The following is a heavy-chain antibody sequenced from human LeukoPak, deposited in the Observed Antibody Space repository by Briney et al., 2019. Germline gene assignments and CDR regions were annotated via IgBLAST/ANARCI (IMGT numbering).Heavy chain of an antibody. CDR3: VKGGHSSGWYTDFDY. V-gene: IGHV3-9*03. CDR1: GFTFDDYA. J-gene: IGHJ4*02. CDR2: ISWNSGSI. D-gene: IGHD6-19*01. Sequence: GRYLRLSCAASGFTFDDYAMHWVRQAPGKGLEWVAGISWNSGSIGYADSVKGRFTISRDNAKNSLFLQMNSLRVEDMAFYYCVKGGHSSGWYTDFDYWGRGTLVTVSS.